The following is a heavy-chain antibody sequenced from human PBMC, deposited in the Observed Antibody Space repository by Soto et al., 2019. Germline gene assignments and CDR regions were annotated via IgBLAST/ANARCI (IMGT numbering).Heavy chain of an antibody. CDR2: IIPIFGTA. D-gene: IGHD2-15*01. CDR1: GGTFSSYA. J-gene: IGHJ5*02. V-gene: IGHV1-69*13. CDR3: ARDLTVVVVAAPQNWFDP. Sequence: SVKVSCKASGGTFSSYAISWVRQAPGQGLEWMGGIIPIFGTANYAQKFQGRVTITADESTSTAYMELSSLRSEDTAVYYCARDLTVVVVAAPQNWFDPWGQGTLVTVS.